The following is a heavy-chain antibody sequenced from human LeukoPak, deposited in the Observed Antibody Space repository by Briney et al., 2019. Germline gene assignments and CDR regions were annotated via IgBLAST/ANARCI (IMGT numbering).Heavy chain of an antibody. CDR1: GGAISSYY. CDR2: VSYTGDA. D-gene: IGHD3-3*01. V-gene: IGHV4-59*01. Sequence: SSEALSLTCTVPGGAISSYYWSWIRQPPGEGLEWIGYVSYTGDASQNPSLRGRVTMSVDTSNNQVSLELSSVTAADTAVYYCARGWNYGDYWGQGTLVTVSS. J-gene: IGHJ4*02. CDR3: ARGWNYGDY.